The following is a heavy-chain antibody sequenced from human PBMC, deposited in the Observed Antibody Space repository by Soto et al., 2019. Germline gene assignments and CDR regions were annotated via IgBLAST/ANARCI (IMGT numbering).Heavy chain of an antibody. CDR3: AVLVSFRQVDY. Sequence: ASVKVSCKASGGTFSSYAISWVRQAPGQGLEWMGGIIPIFGTANYAQKFQGRVTITADESTSTAYMELSSLRSEDTAAYYCAVLVSFRQVDYWGQGTLVTVSS. CDR2: IIPIFGTA. J-gene: IGHJ4*02. D-gene: IGHD2-15*01. CDR1: GGTFSSYA. V-gene: IGHV1-69*13.